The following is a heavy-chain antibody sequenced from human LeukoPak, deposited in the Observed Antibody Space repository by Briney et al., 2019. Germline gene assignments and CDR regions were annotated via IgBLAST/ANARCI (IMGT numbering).Heavy chain of an antibody. CDR1: GFTFSDYY. J-gene: IGHJ3*02. CDR3: ATYGSGSYFLENDAFDI. Sequence: PGGSLRLSCAASGFTFSDYYMSWIRQPPGKGLEWIGSIYYSGSTYYNPSLKSRVTISVDTSKNQFSLKLSSVTAADTAVYYCATYGSGSYFLENDAFDIWGQGTMVTVSS. V-gene: IGHV4-38-2*01. D-gene: IGHD3-10*01. CDR2: IYYSGST.